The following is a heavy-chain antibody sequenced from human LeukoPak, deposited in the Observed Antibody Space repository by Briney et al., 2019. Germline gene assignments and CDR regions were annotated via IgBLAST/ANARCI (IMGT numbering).Heavy chain of an antibody. J-gene: IGHJ6*02. CDR2: ISYDGSNK. V-gene: IGHV3-30*18. D-gene: IGHD2-15*01. Sequence: GGSLRLSCAASGFTFSSYGMHWVRQAPGKGLEWVAVISYDGSNKYYADSVKGRFTISRDNSKNTLYLQMNSLRAEDTAVYYCAKDQRCCSGGSCYFYSGYGMDVWGQGTTVTVSS. CDR3: AKDQRCCSGGSCYFYSGYGMDV. CDR1: GFTFSSYG.